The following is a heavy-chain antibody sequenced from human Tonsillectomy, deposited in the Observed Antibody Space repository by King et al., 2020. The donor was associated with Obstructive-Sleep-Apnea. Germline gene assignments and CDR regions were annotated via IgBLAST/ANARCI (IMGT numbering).Heavy chain of an antibody. CDR1: GGSISNYY. D-gene: IGHD2-2*01. CDR2: IFYTGTT. Sequence: QLQESGPGLVKPSETLSLTCSVSGGSISNYYWSWIRQPPGKGLEWIGYIFYTGTTTYNPSLKSRVTISIDTSKSQFSLRLRSVTAADTAVYYCARRDTSCRPLFDYWGQGTLVTVSS. CDR3: ARRDTSCRPLFDY. J-gene: IGHJ4*02. V-gene: IGHV4-59*08.